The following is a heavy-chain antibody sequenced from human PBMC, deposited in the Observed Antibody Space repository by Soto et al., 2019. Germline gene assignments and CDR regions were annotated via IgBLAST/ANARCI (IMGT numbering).Heavy chain of an antibody. CDR2: ISSGGDTI. D-gene: IGHD6-13*01. CDR1: GFSFRTYE. J-gene: IGHJ4*02. Sequence: GGSLRLSCAASGFSFRTYEMNWVRQAPGKSLEWVAYISSGGDTIHYADSVRGRFTVSRDNAKNSLFLEMNSLRVEDTALYYCARDRAAGGYWGQGTLVTVSS. V-gene: IGHV3-48*03. CDR3: ARDRAAGGY.